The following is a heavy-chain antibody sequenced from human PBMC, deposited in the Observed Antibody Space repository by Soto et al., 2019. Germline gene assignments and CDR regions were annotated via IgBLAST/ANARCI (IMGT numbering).Heavy chain of an antibody. D-gene: IGHD3-22*01. CDR1: GFTFSSYA. Sequence: GGSLRLSCAASGFTFSSYAMSWVRQAPGKGLEWVSAISGSGGRTYYADSVKGRFTISRDNSQNTFYLQMNSLRAEDTAVYYCAKYPPGYYDSSGFSGVGYWGQGTLVTVSS. CDR3: AKYPPGYYDSSGFSGVGY. V-gene: IGHV3-23*01. J-gene: IGHJ4*02. CDR2: ISGSGGRT.